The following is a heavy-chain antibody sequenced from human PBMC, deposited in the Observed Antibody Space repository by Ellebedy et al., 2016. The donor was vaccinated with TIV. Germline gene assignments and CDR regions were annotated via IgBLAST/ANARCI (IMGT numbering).Heavy chain of an antibody. CDR2: INPNGGAT. D-gene: IGHD2-21*01. CDR3: ATGDGYYHYYGVDV. V-gene: IGHV1-2*02. Sequence: ASVKVFCKASGYSFTGYYMHWVRLAPGQGLEWMGWINPNGGATNYAQKFQGRVTMTRDTSINTVYMELTRVTSDDTAVYYCATGDGYYHYYGVDVWGQGTTVTVSS. J-gene: IGHJ6*02. CDR1: GYSFTGYY.